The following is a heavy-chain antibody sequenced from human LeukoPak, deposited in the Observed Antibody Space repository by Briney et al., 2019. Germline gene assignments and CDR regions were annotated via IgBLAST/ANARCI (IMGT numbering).Heavy chain of an antibody. CDR3: ATTTGGPYNWFDP. Sequence: PSETLSLTCTVSGGSISSSSYYWGWVRQPPGKGLEWIGTIYQSGSTSYNPSLKSRVTILVDTSKNQFSLKLSSVTAADTAVYYCATTTGGPYNWFDPWGQGTLVTVSS. CDR1: GGSISSSSYY. CDR2: IYQSGST. J-gene: IGHJ5*02. D-gene: IGHD1-1*01. V-gene: IGHV4-39*07.